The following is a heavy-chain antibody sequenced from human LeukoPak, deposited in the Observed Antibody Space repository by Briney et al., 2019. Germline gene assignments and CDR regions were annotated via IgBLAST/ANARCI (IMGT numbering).Heavy chain of an antibody. CDR2: INHSGST. CDR3: ARGHSLIVVVVAATAGAFDI. D-gene: IGHD2-15*01. Sequence: PSETLSLTCAVYGGSFSGYYWSWIRQPPGKELEWIGEINHSGSTNYNPSLKSRVTISVDTSKNQFSLKLSSVTAADTAVYYCARGHSLIVVVVAATAGAFDIWGQGTMVTVSS. V-gene: IGHV4-34*01. J-gene: IGHJ3*02. CDR1: GGSFSGYY.